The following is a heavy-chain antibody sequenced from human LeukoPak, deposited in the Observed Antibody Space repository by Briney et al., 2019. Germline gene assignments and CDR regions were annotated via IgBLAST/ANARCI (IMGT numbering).Heavy chain of an antibody. CDR1: GYSISSGYY. J-gene: IGHJ4*02. CDR3: ATSIVGATIDY. Sequence: PSETLSLTCTVSGYSISSGYYWGWIRQPPGKGLEWIGSIYHSGSTYYNPSLKSRVTISVDTSKNQFSLKLSSVTAADTAVYYCATSIVGATIDYWGQGTLVTVSS. D-gene: IGHD1-26*01. CDR2: IYHSGST. V-gene: IGHV4-38-2*02.